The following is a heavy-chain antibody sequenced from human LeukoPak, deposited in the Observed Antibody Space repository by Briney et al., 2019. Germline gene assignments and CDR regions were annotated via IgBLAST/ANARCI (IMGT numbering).Heavy chain of an antibody. J-gene: IGHJ4*02. CDR2: IYTSGST. CDR3: ASVRYSGSYHFDY. D-gene: IGHD1-26*01. Sequence: SETLSLTCTVSGGSISSGSYYWSWIRQPAGKGLEWIGRIYTSGSTNYNPSLKSRVTISVDTSKNQFSLKLSSVTAADTAVYYCASVRYSGSYHFDYWGQGTLVTVSS. V-gene: IGHV4-61*02. CDR1: GGSISSGSYY.